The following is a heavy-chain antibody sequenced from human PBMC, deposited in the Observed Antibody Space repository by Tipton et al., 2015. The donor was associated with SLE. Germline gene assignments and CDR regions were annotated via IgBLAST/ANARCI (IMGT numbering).Heavy chain of an antibody. J-gene: IGHJ5*02. Sequence: TLSLTCAVSGYSISSGYYWGWIRQPPGKGLEWIGSIYHSGSTYYNPSLKSRVTISVDTSKNQFSLKLSSVTAADTAVYYCARRGVTGTTGWFDPWGQGTLVTVSS. CDR1: GYSISSGYY. D-gene: IGHD1-7*01. V-gene: IGHV4-38-2*01. CDR2: IYHSGST. CDR3: ARRGVTGTTGWFDP.